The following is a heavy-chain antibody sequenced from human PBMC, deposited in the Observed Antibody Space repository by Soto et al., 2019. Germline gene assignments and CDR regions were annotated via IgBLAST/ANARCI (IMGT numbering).Heavy chain of an antibody. V-gene: IGHV3-23*01. CDR3: ARGSTDAYPGSRIFDF. D-gene: IGHD3-10*01. J-gene: IGHJ4*02. CDR1: GFTFGSRA. CDR2: ITDTGGDT. Sequence: PGGSLRLSCAASGFTFGSRAMSWVRQAPGEGLEWVSIITDTGGDTKYADSVRGRFTISRDNSKNTLYLQMSSLRVEDSAVYYCARGSTDAYPGSRIFDFWGRGTLVTVSS.